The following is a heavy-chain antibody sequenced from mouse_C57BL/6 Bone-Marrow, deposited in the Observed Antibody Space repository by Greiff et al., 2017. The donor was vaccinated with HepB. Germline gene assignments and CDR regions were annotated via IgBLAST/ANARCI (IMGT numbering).Heavy chain of an antibody. CDR1: GFSFNTYA. D-gene: IGHD1-1*01. CDR2: IRSKSNNYAT. V-gene: IGHV10-1*01. J-gene: IGHJ4*01. CDR3: VSSITTVVDYYAMDY. Sequence: EVKLVESGGGLVQPKGSLKLSCAASGFSFNTYAMNWVRQAPGKGLEWVARIRSKSNNYATYYADSVKDRFTISRDDSESMLYLQMNNLKTEDTAMYYCVSSITTVVDYYAMDYWGQGTSVTVSS.